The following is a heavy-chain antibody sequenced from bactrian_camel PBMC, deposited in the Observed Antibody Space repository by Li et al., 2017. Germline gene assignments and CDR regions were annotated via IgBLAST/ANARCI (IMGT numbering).Heavy chain of an antibody. CDR2: VDFDGST. CDR1: GGFHSYC. V-gene: IGHV3S1*01. J-gene: IGHJ4*01. Sequence: HVQLVESGGGSVQAGGSLNLSCVASGGFHSYCMSFFRLAPGKEREEVASVDFDGSTRYADSVKGRFTVSQNNAKNTLYLQLNGLKTEDTAMYYCAKTPGSWWDYWGQGTQVTV. CDR3: AKTPGSWWDY. D-gene: IGHD7*01.